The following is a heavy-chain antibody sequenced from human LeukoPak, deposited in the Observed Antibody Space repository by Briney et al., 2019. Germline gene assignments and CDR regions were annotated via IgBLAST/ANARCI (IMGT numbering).Heavy chain of an antibody. Sequence: GGSLRLSCAASGFTFSNAWMTWVRQAPGKGLEWVGRIKSKTDGGTTDYAAPVKGRFTISRDDSKNTLYLQMNSLKTEDTAVYHCASRSGRQWLPYFDYWGQGTLVTVSS. V-gene: IGHV3-15*01. J-gene: IGHJ4*02. CDR1: GFTFSNAW. CDR3: ASRSGRQWLPYFDY. D-gene: IGHD1-26*01. CDR2: IKSKTDGGTT.